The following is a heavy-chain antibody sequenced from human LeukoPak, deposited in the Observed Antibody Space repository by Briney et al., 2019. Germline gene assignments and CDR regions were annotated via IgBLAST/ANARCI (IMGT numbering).Heavy chain of an antibody. V-gene: IGHV1-8*01. Sequence: ASVKVSCKASGYTFTSYDINWVRQATGQGLEWMGWMNPNSGNTGYAQKFQGRVTMTRNTSISTAYTELSSLRSEDTAVYYCARDSSEDGSGRSWGQGTLVTVSS. D-gene: IGHD3-10*01. J-gene: IGHJ5*02. CDR1: GYTFTSYD. CDR2: MNPNSGNT. CDR3: ARDSSEDGSGRS.